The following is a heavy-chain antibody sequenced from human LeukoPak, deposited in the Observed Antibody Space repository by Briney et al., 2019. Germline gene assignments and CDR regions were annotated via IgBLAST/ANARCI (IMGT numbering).Heavy chain of an antibody. CDR2: IHSSGST. V-gene: IGHV4-59*11. Sequence: PSETLSLTCTVSGGSLSGHFWSWFRRPPGKGLENIGYIHSSGSTNYNPSYKSRVTVSLEMSKNQFSLSLSSVTAADTAVYYCTKSDGPYEGGVFDYWGQGTLVTVSS. CDR3: TKSDGPYEGGVFDY. J-gene: IGHJ4*02. D-gene: IGHD3-16*01. CDR1: GGSLSGHF.